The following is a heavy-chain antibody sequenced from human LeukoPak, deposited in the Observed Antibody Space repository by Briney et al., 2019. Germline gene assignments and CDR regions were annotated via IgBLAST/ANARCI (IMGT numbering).Heavy chain of an antibody. J-gene: IGHJ4*02. CDR3: ATSYDSSGYYDY. Sequence: GASVKVSCKASGGTFSSYAISWVRQAPGQGLEWMGGIIPIFGTANYAQKFQGRVTITADESTSTAYMELSSLRSEDTAVYYCATSYDSSGYYDYWGQGTLVTVSS. CDR1: GGTFSSYA. CDR2: IIPIFGTA. V-gene: IGHV1-69*13. D-gene: IGHD3-22*01.